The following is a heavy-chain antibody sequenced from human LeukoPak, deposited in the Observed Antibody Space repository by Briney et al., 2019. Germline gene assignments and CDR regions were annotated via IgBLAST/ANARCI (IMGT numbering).Heavy chain of an antibody. CDR3: ARHGKYFSVSHHFDY. V-gene: IGHV5-51*01. D-gene: IGHD5/OR15-5a*01. CDR2: IYPDDSDT. Sequence: GESLKISCKGSGYSFTSQWIGWVRQMPGKGLEWMGIIYPDDSDTRYSPSFQGQVTISADKSINTAYLQWSSLKASDTAMYYCARHGKYFSVSHHFDYWGRGTLVTVSS. CDR1: GYSFTSQW. J-gene: IGHJ4*02.